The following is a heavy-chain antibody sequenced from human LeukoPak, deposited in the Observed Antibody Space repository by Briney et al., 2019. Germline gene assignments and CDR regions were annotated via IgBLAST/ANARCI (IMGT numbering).Heavy chain of an antibody. D-gene: IGHD5-12*01. V-gene: IGHV4-59*08. Sequence: PPETLSLTCTVSGGSISNYYWSWVRQPPGKGLEWIGYIYYSGSTNYNPSLKSRVTISVDTSNNQFSLKLSSVTAADTAVYYCARHGRSGYRIDWPDLDYWGRGALVMVSS. CDR1: GGSISNYY. CDR3: ARHGRSGYRIDWPDLDY. CDR2: IYYSGST. J-gene: IGHJ4*02.